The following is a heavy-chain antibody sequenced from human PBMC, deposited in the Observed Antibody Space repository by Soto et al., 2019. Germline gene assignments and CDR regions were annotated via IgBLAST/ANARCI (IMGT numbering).Heavy chain of an antibody. D-gene: IGHD3-22*01. J-gene: IGHJ3*02. CDR3: TRIRITMIVVARGAFDI. Sequence: GGSLRLSCTASGFTFGDYAMSWFRQAPGKGLEWVGFIRGKAYGGTTEYAASVKGRFTISRDDSKSIAYLQMNSLKTEDTAVYYCTRIRITMIVVARGAFDIWGQGTMVTVSS. CDR2: IRGKAYGGTT. V-gene: IGHV3-49*03. CDR1: GFTFGDYA.